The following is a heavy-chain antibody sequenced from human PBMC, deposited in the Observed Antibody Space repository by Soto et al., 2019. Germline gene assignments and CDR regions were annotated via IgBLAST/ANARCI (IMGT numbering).Heavy chain of an antibody. CDR3: ASSNGCGDYDAFDAFDI. CDR2: ISAYNGNT. J-gene: IGHJ3*02. D-gene: IGHD4-17*01. V-gene: IGHV1-18*01. CDR1: GYTFTSYG. Sequence: ASVKVSCKASGYTFTSYGISWVRQAPGQGLEWMGWISAYNGNTNYAQKLQGRVTMTTDTSTSTAYMELRSLRSDDTAVYYCASSNGCGDYDAFDAFDIWGQGTMVTVSS.